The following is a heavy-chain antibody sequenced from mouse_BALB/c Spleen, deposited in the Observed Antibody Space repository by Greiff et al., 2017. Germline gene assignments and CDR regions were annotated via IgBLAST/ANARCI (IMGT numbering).Heavy chain of an antibody. CDR3: ATYYRYDDYAMDY. J-gene: IGHJ4*01. Sequence: DVKLQESGPGLVKPSQSLSLTCSVTGYSITSGYYWNWIRQFPGNKLEWMGYISYDGSNNYNPSLKNRISITRDTSKNQFFLKLNSVTTEDTATYYCATYYRYDDYAMDYWGQGTSVTVSS. D-gene: IGHD2-14*01. CDR2: ISYDGSN. V-gene: IGHV3-6*02. CDR1: GYSITSGYY.